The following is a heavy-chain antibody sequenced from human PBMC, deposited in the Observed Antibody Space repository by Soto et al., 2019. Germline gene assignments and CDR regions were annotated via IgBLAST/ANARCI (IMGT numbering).Heavy chain of an antibody. CDR2: ISWNSGSI. Sequence: PGGSLRLSCAASGFTFDDYAMHWVRQAPGKGLEWVSGISWNSGSIGYADSVKGRFTISRDNAKNSLYLQMNSLRAEDTALYYCAKDGYDILTGYQYYFDYWGQGTLVTVSS. J-gene: IGHJ4*02. CDR3: AKDGYDILTGYQYYFDY. CDR1: GFTFDDYA. V-gene: IGHV3-9*01. D-gene: IGHD3-9*01.